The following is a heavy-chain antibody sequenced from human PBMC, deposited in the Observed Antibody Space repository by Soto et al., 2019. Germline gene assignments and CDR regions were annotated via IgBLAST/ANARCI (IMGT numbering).Heavy chain of an antibody. CDR3: ASGASRWYPYFFDS. CDR1: EGTFNSYA. V-gene: IGHV1-69*01. Sequence: QAQVVQSGAEVRKPGSSVKLSCKASEGTFNSYAIAWVRQAPGQGLEWMGGIIPYYNTLNYAQKFQDRVTIAADDSTNTAYMQLGSLRSDDTAVYFCASGASRWYPYFFDSWAQGTLVTVSS. CDR2: IIPYYNTL. D-gene: IGHD6-13*01. J-gene: IGHJ4*02.